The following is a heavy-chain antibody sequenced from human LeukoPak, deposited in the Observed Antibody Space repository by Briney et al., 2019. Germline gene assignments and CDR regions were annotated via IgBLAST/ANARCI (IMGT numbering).Heavy chain of an antibody. D-gene: IGHD3-22*01. CDR2: INHSGNT. V-gene: IGHV4-34*01. CDR1: GGSFSGYY. J-gene: IGHJ4*02. Sequence: PSETLSLTCAVYGGSFSGYYWSWIRQPPGKGLEWIGEINHSGNTNYNPSLKSRVTISVDTSKNQFSLKLSSVTAADTAVYYCARGNYYDSSGYYSPLWYWGQGTLVTVSS. CDR3: ARGNYYDSSGYYSPLWY.